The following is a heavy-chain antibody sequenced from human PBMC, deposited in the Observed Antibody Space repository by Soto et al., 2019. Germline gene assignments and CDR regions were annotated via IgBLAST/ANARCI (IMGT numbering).Heavy chain of an antibody. D-gene: IGHD3-9*01. CDR3: AKDGHYDILTGYPSDPFYFDY. V-gene: IGHV3-23*01. CDR2: ISGSGGST. Sequence: GGSLRLSCAASGFTFSSYAMIWVRQAPGKGLEWVSAISGSGGSTYYADSVKGRFTISRDNSKNTLYLQMNSLRAEDTAVYYCAKDGHYDILTGYPSDPFYFDYWGQGTLVTVSS. CDR1: GFTFSSYA. J-gene: IGHJ4*02.